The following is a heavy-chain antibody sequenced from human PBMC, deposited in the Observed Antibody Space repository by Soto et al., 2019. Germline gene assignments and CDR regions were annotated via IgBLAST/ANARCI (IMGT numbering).Heavy chain of an antibody. Sequence: QVQLQESGPGLVKPSQTLSLTCTISGGSISGGNYFWSWIRQAPGKDLEWLGYISESGKTYYNPSLKSRVVISLDSSKNQVSLKLASVTPADTAMYYCAGRQRHYYFDYWGRGTLVTVSS. CDR2: ISESGKT. V-gene: IGHV4-30-4*01. J-gene: IGHJ4*02. CDR1: GGSISGGNYF. D-gene: IGHD1-1*01. CDR3: AGRQRHYYFDY.